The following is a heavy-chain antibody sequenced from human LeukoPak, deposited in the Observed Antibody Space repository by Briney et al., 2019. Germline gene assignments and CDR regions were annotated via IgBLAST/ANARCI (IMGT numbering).Heavy chain of an antibody. J-gene: IGHJ4*02. V-gene: IGHV3-21*04. D-gene: IGHD3-10*01. CDR3: AKDLTWFGDQTKNFDY. CDR1: GFTFSSYS. Sequence: GGSLRLSCAASGFTFSSYSMNWVRQAPGKGLEWVSSISSSSSYIYYADSVKGRFTISRDNSKNTLYLQMNSLRAEDTAVYYCAKDLTWFGDQTKNFDYWGQGTLVTVSS. CDR2: ISSSSSYI.